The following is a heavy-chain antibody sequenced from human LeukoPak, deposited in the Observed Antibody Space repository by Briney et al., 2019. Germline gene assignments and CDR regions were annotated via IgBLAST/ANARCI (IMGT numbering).Heavy chain of an antibody. J-gene: IGHJ4*02. Sequence: PGRSLRLSCAASGFTFSSYGMHWVRQAPGKGLEWVAVISYDGSNKYYADSVKGRFTISRDNSKNTLYLQMNSLRAEDTAVYYCASLNAAAGIGYWGQGTLVTVSS. CDR3: ASLNAAAGIGY. D-gene: IGHD6-13*01. CDR2: ISYDGSNK. V-gene: IGHV3-30*03. CDR1: GFTFSSYG.